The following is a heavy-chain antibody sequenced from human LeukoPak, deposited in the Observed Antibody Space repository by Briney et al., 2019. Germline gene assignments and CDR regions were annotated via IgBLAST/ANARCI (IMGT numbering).Heavy chain of an antibody. CDR1: GFTFSSYA. D-gene: IGHD4-17*01. CDR2: ISGSGGST. CDR3: AKGDGDYVEVYFDY. Sequence: GGSLRLSCAASGFTFSSYAMSWVRQAPGKGLEWVSAISGSGGSTYYADSVKGRFTISRDNSKNTLYLQMNSLRAADTAVYYCAKGDGDYVEVYFDYWGQGTLVTVSS. J-gene: IGHJ4*02. V-gene: IGHV3-23*01.